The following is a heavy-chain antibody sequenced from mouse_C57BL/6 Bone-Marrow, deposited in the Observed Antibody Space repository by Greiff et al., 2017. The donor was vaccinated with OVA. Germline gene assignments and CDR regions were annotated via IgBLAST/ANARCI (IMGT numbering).Heavy chain of an antibody. CDR2: IDPSDSET. Sequence: QVQLQQSGAELARPGASVKLSCKASGYTFTSYWMHWVKQRPIQGLEWIGNIDPSDSETHYNQKFKDKATLTVDKSSSTAYMQLSSLTSEDSAVYYCARDGNYVSLAYWGQGTLVTVSA. J-gene: IGHJ3*01. D-gene: IGHD2-1*01. CDR3: ARDGNYVSLAY. CDR1: GYTFTSYW. V-gene: IGHV1-52*01.